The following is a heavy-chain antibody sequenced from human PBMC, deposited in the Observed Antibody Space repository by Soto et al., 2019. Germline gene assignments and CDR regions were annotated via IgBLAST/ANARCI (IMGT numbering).Heavy chain of an antibody. Sequence: SETLSLTCTVSGGSISSYYWSWIRQPPGKGLEWIGEINHSGSTNYNPSLKSRVTISVDTSKNQFSLKLSSVTAADTAVYYCARGIVVVVAARTSPYYYYMDVWGKGTTVTVSS. V-gene: IGHV4-34*01. D-gene: IGHD2-15*01. CDR3: ARGIVVVVAARTSPYYYYMDV. J-gene: IGHJ6*03. CDR2: INHSGST. CDR1: GGSISSYY.